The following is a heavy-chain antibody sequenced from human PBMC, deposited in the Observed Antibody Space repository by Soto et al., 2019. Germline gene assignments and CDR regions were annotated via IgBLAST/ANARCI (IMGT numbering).Heavy chain of an antibody. CDR3: ARESSKSWFDP. CDR2: TYFRFKWFN. V-gene: IGHV6-1*01. Sequence: SPADSSTYEIPVEKVCSCSSSWYWFRHSPSRGLEWLGRTYFRFKWFNDYAVSAKSRMTISPDTSKNQFSLHVNSVSPEDMAVYYCARESSKSWFDPWGHGTPVTVSS. CDR1: VEKVCSCSSS. D-gene: IGHD4-4*01. J-gene: IGHJ5*02.